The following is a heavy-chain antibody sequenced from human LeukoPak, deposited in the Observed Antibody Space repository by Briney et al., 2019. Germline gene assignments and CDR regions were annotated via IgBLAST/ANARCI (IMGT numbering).Heavy chain of an antibody. J-gene: IGHJ4*02. Sequence: SETLSLTCPVYGRSFSGYYWSWIRQPPGKGLEWIGEINHGGSTNYNPSLKSRVTISVDTSKNQFSLKLTSVTAADTAVYYCARQKVTVAGTFDYWGQGTLVTVSS. CDR2: INHGGST. CDR1: GRSFSGYY. CDR3: ARQKVTVAGTFDY. D-gene: IGHD6-19*01. V-gene: IGHV4-34*01.